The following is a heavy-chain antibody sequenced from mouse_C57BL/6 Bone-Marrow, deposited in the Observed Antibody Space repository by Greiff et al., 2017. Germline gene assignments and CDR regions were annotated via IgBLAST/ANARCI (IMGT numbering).Heavy chain of an antibody. D-gene: IGHD2-2*01. CDR3: TTGLRRQERTWAMDY. Sequence: EVQLQQSGAELVRPGASVKLSCTASGFNIKDYYMHWVKQRPEQGLEWIGRIDPEDGDTEYAPKFQGKATMTADTSSNTAYLQLSSLTSEDTAVYYCTTGLRRQERTWAMDYWGQGTSVTVSS. V-gene: IGHV14-1*01. J-gene: IGHJ4*01. CDR1: GFNIKDYY. CDR2: IDPEDGDT.